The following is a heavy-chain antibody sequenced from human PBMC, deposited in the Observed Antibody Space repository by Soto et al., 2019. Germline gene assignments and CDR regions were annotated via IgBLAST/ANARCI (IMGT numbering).Heavy chain of an antibody. D-gene: IGHD2-15*01. V-gene: IGHV4-59*01. CDR3: ARDQCSGGTCADDYYAMDV. CDR1: GGSISGYY. CDR2: IHNSGTT. Sequence: SETLTLTCIVSGGSISGYYWSWIRQPPGKGLEWVGQIHNSGTTKYKPPLSSRVTISVDTSQNEYSPKLSSVTAADTAVYYCARDQCSGGTCADDYYAMDVWGQGTTVTVSS. J-gene: IGHJ6*02.